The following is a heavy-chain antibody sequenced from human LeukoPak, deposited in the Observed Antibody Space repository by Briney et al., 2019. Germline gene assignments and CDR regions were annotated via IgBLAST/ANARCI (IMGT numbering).Heavy chain of an antibody. Sequence: PGGSLRLSCAASGFTFSSYWMHWVRQAPGKGLVWVSRINTDGSSTSYADSVKGRFTISRDNAKNTLYLQMNSLRAEDTAVYYCARGSIRFLEWLEYYFDYWGQGTLVTVSS. CDR3: ARGSIRFLEWLEYYFDY. CDR1: GFTFSSYW. J-gene: IGHJ4*02. CDR2: INTDGSST. D-gene: IGHD3-3*01. V-gene: IGHV3-74*01.